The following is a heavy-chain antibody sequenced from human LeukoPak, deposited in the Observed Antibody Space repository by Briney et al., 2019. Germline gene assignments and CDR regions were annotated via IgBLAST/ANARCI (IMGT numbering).Heavy chain of an antibody. V-gene: IGHV4-38-2*02. Sequence: SETLSLTCTVSGYSISSGYYWGWIRQPPGKGLEWIGSIYYSGSTYYNPSLKSRVTISVDTSKNQFFLNLTSVTAADTATYFCARAPRAYCSATGSCFQDDWGQGTLVIVSS. CDR2: IYYSGST. J-gene: IGHJ4*02. CDR1: GYSISSGYY. CDR3: ARAPRAYCSATGSCFQDD. D-gene: IGHD2-15*01.